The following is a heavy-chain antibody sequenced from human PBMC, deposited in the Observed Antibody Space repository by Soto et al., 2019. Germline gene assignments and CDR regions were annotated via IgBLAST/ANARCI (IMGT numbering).Heavy chain of an antibody. Sequence: SVKVSCKASGGTFSSYAISWVRQAPGQGLEWMGGIIPIFGTANYAQKFQGRVTITADESTSTAYVELSSLRSEDTAVYYCARDRIATAGFVISHWFDPWGQGTLVTVSS. V-gene: IGHV1-69*13. CDR1: GGTFSSYA. CDR3: ARDRIATAGFVISHWFDP. CDR2: IIPIFGTA. J-gene: IGHJ5*02. D-gene: IGHD6-13*01.